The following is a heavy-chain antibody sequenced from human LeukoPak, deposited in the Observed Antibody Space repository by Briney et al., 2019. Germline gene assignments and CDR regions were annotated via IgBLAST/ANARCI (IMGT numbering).Heavy chain of an antibody. CDR2: IYYSGST. V-gene: IGHV4-39*07. D-gene: IGHD2/OR15-2a*01. CDR3: ARSETFYYFDY. CDR1: GGSISSSSYY. J-gene: IGHJ4*02. Sequence: SETLSLTYSVSGGSISSSSYYWGWIRQPPGKGLEWIGNIYYSGSTYYNPSLKSRVTISVDTSKNQFSLKVSSVTAADTAVYYCARSETFYYFDYWGQGTLVTVSS.